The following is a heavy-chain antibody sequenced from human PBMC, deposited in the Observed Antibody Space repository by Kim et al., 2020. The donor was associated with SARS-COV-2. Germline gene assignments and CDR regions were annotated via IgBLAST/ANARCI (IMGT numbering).Heavy chain of an antibody. V-gene: IGHV4-59*13. CDR1: GGSISSYY. CDR2: IYYSGST. CDR3: ARDRRGCEDWVGGDCYSSNWFDP. Sequence: SETLSLTRTVSGGSISSYYWSWIRQPPGKGLEWIGYIYYSGSTNYNPSLKSRVTISVDTSKNQFSLKLSSVTAADTAVYYCARDRRGCEDWVGGDCYSSNWFDPWGQGTLVTVSS. D-gene: IGHD2-21*02. J-gene: IGHJ5*02.